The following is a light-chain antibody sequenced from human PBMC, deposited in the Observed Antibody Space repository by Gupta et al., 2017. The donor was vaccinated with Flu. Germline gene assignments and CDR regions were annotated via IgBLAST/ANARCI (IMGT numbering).Light chain of an antibody. CDR1: QSVGDTH. Sequence: ILLTQSPGTLSLSPGERATLSCRANQSVGDTHLGWYQQKPGQAPRLLIYAASNRATGIPDRFSGSGSGTAFTLTISRLEPEDFAVYFCQQYTTSPRTFGQGTKVEV. V-gene: IGKV3-20*01. CDR3: QQYTTSPRT. J-gene: IGKJ1*01. CDR2: AAS.